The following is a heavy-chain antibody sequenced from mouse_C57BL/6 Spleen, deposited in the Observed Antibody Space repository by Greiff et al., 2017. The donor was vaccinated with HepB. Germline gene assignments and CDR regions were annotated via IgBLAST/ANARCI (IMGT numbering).Heavy chain of an antibody. CDR3: TRSGYYGGSPLYWYFDV. J-gene: IGHJ1*03. CDR2: IYPGNSDT. CDR1: GYTFTSYW. Sequence: VQLKQSGTVLARPGASVKMSCKTSGYTFTSYWMHWVKQRPGQGLEWIGAIYPGNSDTSYNQKFKGKAKLTAVTSASTAYMELSSLTNEDSAVYYWTRSGYYGGSPLYWYFDVWGTGTTVTVSS. D-gene: IGHD1-1*01. V-gene: IGHV1-5*01.